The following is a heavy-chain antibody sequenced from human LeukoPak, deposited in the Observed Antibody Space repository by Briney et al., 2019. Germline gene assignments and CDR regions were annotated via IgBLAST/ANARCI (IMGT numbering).Heavy chain of an antibody. V-gene: IGHV4-34*01. D-gene: IGHD3-10*01. Sequence: SETLSLTCAVYGGSFSGYYWSWIRQPPGKGLEWVGEINHSGSTNYNPSLKSRVTISVDTSKNHFSLKLSSVTAADTDIYYCARRIRGVNDAFDIWGQGTMVTVSS. CDR2: INHSGST. CDR3: ARRIRGVNDAFDI. J-gene: IGHJ3*02. CDR1: GGSFSGYY.